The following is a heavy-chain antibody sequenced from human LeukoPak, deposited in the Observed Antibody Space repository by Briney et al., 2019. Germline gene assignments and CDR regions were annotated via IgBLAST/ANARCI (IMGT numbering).Heavy chain of an antibody. Sequence: GGSLRLSCAASGFTFSNYIMNWVRQTPGKGLEWVSTITKSGDQTHYADSVRGLFTISRDIFKNTLYLQMNSLRAEDTAVYHCVKSAGKDGYRDVFDIWGQGTVVTVSS. CDR1: GFTFSNYI. CDR3: VKSAGKDGYRDVFDI. CDR2: ITKSGDQT. V-gene: IGHV3-23*01. J-gene: IGHJ3*02. D-gene: IGHD5-24*01.